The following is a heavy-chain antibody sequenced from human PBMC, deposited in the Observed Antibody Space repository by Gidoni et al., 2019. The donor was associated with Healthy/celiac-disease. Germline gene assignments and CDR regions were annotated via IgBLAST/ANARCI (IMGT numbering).Heavy chain of an antibody. D-gene: IGHD3-22*01. CDR2: IRSKAYGGTT. Sequence: EVQLVESGGGLVKPGRSLRLSCTASGFTFCDYAMSWFRQAPGKGLEWVGFIRSKAYGGTTEYAASVKGRFTISRDDSKSIAYLQMNSLKTEDTAVYYCTRDGWTYYYDSSGLYYFDYWGQGTLVTVSS. CDR1: GFTFCDYA. CDR3: TRDGWTYYYDSSGLYYFDY. J-gene: IGHJ4*02. V-gene: IGHV3-49*05.